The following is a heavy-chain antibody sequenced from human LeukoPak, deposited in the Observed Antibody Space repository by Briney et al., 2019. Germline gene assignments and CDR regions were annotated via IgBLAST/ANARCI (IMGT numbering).Heavy chain of an antibody. V-gene: IGHV3-53*04. Sequence: GGSLRLSCAASGFTVSSNYMSWVRQAPGKGLEWVSVIYSGGSTYYADSVKGRFTISRHNSKNTLYLQMNSLRAEDTAVCYCARGGSGSYGDYWGQGTLVTVSS. CDR3: ARGGSGSYGDY. CDR2: IYSGGST. J-gene: IGHJ4*02. D-gene: IGHD1-26*01. CDR1: GFTVSSNY.